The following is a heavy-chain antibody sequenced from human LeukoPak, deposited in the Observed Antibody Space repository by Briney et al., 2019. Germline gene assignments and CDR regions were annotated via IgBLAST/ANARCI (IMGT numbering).Heavy chain of an antibody. CDR1: GYTFTSYG. CDR2: ISAYNGNT. D-gene: IGHD5/OR15-5a*01. Sequence: ASVKVSCKASGYTFTSYGISWVRQAPGQGLEWMGWISAYNGNTNYAQKFQGRVTITADKSTSTAYMELSSLRSEDTAVYYCARGPLYEGYFDYWGQGTLVTVSS. CDR3: ARGPLYEGYFDY. J-gene: IGHJ4*02. V-gene: IGHV1-18*01.